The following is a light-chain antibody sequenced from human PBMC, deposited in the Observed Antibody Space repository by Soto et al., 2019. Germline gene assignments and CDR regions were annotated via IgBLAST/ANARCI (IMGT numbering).Light chain of an antibody. CDR3: TTYTSSSTCD. V-gene: IGLV2-14*01. CDR1: SSDVGSYNF. J-gene: IGLJ1*01. Sequence: SVLTQPASVSGPPGQSITISCTGTSSDVGSYNFVSWYQQHPGKAPKLMIYEVTNRPSGVSNRFSGSKSGNTASLSISGLQAEDEADSYCTTYTSSSTCDFATGTKVTL. CDR2: EVT.